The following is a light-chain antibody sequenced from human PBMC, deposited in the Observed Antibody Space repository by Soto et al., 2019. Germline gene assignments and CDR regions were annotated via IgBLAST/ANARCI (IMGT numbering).Light chain of an antibody. Sequence: QSALTQPPSASGSPGQSVTISCTGTSSDVGGYDYVSSYQQHPGKAPKLMIYEVSKRPSGVPDRLSGSKSGNTASLTVSGLQAEDEADYYCSSYAGSNILVFGGGTKLTVL. CDR3: SSYAGSNILV. CDR2: EVS. CDR1: SSDVGGYDY. V-gene: IGLV2-8*01. J-gene: IGLJ2*01.